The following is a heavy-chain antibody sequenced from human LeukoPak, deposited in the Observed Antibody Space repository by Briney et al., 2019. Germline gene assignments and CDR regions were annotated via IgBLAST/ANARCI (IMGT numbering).Heavy chain of an antibody. J-gene: IGHJ4*02. V-gene: IGHV4-34*01. CDR3: ARFGTITYFDY. Sequence: SETLSLTCAVYGGSFSGYYWSWIRQPPGKGLEWIGEINHSGSTNYNPSLKSRVTISVDTSKNQFSLKLSSVTAADTAVYYCARFGTITYFDYWGQGTLVTVSS. CDR1: GGSFSGYY. D-gene: IGHD3/OR15-3a*01. CDR2: INHSGST.